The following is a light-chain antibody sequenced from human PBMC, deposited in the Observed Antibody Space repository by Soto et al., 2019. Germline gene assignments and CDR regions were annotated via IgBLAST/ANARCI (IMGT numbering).Light chain of an antibody. CDR1: NIASKN. CDR2: RID. CDR3: QVWDSSTPVA. V-gene: IGLV3-9*01. Sequence: SYELTQPLSVSVALGQTARITCGGNNIASKNVHWYQQKPGQAPVLVIYRIDNRPSGIPERFSGSNSGKTATLTITRAQAGDEADYYCQVWDSSTPVAFGGGTKLTVL. J-gene: IGLJ2*01.